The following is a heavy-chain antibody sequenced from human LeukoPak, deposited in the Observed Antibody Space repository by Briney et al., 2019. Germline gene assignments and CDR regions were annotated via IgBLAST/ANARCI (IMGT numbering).Heavy chain of an antibody. CDR2: ISSSGGRT. V-gene: IGHV3-23*01. CDR1: GFTFGSYA. CDR3: AIDPYYDILTGHSPFDY. J-gene: IGHJ4*02. Sequence: GGSLRLSCAASGFTFGSYAMSWVRQAPGKGLEWVSAISSSGGRTYYADSVKGRSTISRDNSKNTLYLQMNSLRAEDTAVYYCAIDPYYDILTGHSPFDYWGQGTLVTV. D-gene: IGHD3-9*01.